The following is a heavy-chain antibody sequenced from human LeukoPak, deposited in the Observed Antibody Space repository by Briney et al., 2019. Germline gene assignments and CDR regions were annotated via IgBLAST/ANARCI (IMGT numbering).Heavy chain of an antibody. J-gene: IGHJ4*02. CDR1: GGSISSGSYY. CDR3: ARGSSGWYFDY. CDR2: IYTSGST. D-gene: IGHD6-19*01. Sequence: SQTLSLTCTVSGGSISSGSYYWSWIRQPAGKGLEWIGRIYTSGSTNYNPSLKSRVTISVDTSKNQFSPKLSSVTAADTAVYYCARGSSGWYFDYWGQGTLVTVSS. V-gene: IGHV4-61*02.